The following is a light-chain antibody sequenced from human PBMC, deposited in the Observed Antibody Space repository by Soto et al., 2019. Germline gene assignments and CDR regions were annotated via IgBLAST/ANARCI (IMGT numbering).Light chain of an antibody. J-gene: IGKJ1*01. CDR3: QQFNNWPRT. CDR1: QSVSSN. Sequence: ELVMTQSTATLSVSPGERANLSGRASQSVSSNLAWYPQKPGQAPRLLISDASTRATGIPARFSGSGSGTEFTLTISSLQSEDFAVYYCQQFNNWPRTFGQGNKV. CDR2: DAS. V-gene: IGKV3-15*01.